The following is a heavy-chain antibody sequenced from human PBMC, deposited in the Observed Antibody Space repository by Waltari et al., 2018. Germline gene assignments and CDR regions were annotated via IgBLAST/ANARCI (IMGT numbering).Heavy chain of an antibody. J-gene: IGHJ6*02. D-gene: IGHD2-15*01. CDR2: INHSGST. CDR3: ARGVPYCSGGSCYPYYYYYGMDV. CDR1: GGSFSGYY. Sequence: QVQLQQWGAGLLKPSETLSLTCAVYGGSFSGYYWSWIRQPPGKGLEWIGEINHSGSTNYNPSLKSRVTISVDTSKNQFSLKLSSVTAADTAVYYCARGVPYCSGGSCYPYYYYYGMDVWGQGTTVTVSS. V-gene: IGHV4-34*01.